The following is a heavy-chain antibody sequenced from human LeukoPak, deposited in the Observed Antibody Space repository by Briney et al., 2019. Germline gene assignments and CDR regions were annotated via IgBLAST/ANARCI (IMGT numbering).Heavy chain of an antibody. CDR1: GYTFTSYD. V-gene: IGHV1-69*04. CDR2: IIPILGIA. CDR3: ARDLGPGASVGWFDP. D-gene: IGHD6-6*01. Sequence: GASVKVSCKASGYTFTSYDINWVRQATGQGLEWMGRIIPILGIANYAQKFQGRVTITADKSTSTAYMELSSLRSEDTAVYYCARDLGPGASVGWFDPWGQGTLVTVSS. J-gene: IGHJ5*02.